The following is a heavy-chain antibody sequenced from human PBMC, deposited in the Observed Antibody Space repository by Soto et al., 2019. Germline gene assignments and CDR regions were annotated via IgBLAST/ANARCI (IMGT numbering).Heavy chain of an antibody. Sequence: SLRLSCAASGFTFSSYGMHWVRQAPGKGLEWVAVISYDGSNKYYADSVKGRFTISRDNSKNTLYLQMNSLRAEDTAVYYCAKGRVRGTLSRYYYGMDVWGQGTTVTVSS. V-gene: IGHV3-30*18. J-gene: IGHJ6*02. CDR2: ISYDGSNK. CDR1: GFTFSSYG. CDR3: AKGRVRGTLSRYYYGMDV. D-gene: IGHD3-10*01.